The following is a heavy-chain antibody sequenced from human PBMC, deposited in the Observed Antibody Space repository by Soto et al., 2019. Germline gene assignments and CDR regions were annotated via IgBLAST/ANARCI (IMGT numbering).Heavy chain of an antibody. V-gene: IGHV3-30*18. D-gene: IGHD1-26*01. CDR1: GFTFSSYG. CDR2: ISYDGSNT. J-gene: IGHJ4*02. Sequence: QVQLVESGGGVVQPGRSLRLSCAASGFTFSSYGMHWVRQAPGKGLEWVAIISYDGSNTYYADSVMGRFTISRDNAKNTLYLQMHSLRAEDTSVYYCAKEGGLSGSYYISSSYYFDYWGQGTLVTVSS. CDR3: AKEGGLSGSYYISSSYYFDY.